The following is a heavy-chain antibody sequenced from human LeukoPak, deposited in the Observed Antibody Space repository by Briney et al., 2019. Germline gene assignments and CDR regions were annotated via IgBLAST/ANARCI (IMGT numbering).Heavy chain of an antibody. CDR1: GGSISSYY. V-gene: IGHV4-59*08. CDR2: IYYSGST. J-gene: IGHJ4*02. Sequence: SETLSLTCTVSGGSISSYYWSWIRQPPGKGLEWIGYIYYSGSTNYNPSLKSRVTISVDTSKNQFSLKLSSVTAADTAVYYCARLNDGYRGYDYALYFDYWGQGTLVTVSS. CDR3: ARLNDGYRGYDYALYFDY. D-gene: IGHD5-12*01.